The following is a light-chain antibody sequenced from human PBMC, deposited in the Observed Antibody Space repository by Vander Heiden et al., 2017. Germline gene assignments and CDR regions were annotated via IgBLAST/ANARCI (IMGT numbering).Light chain of an antibody. CDR1: RSNIGSDN. Sequence: QSVLTQPPPASGTPGPRVTISCSGSRSNIGSDNVNWYRQLPGTAPKLLIYTNNQRPSGVPDRFSGSKSGTSASLAISGLQSEDEADYYCAAWDGSLNGWVFGGGTKLTVL. J-gene: IGLJ3*02. CDR2: TNN. CDR3: AAWDGSLNGWV. V-gene: IGLV1-44*01.